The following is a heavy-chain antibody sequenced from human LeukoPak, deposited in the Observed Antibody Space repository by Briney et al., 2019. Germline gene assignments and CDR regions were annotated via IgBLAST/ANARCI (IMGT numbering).Heavy chain of an antibody. J-gene: IGHJ4*01. CDR3: TRVTTVAASDFDY. CDR1: GFAFSGSA. V-gene: IGHV3-73*01. D-gene: IGHD6-19*01. CDR2: IRSKANNYAT. Sequence: GGSLRLSCAASGFAFSGSAIHWVRQASGKGLEWVGRIRSKANNYATEYAASVKGRLIISRDDSKNTTYLQMNSLKTEDTAVYYCTRVTTVAASDFDYWGHGTLVTVSS.